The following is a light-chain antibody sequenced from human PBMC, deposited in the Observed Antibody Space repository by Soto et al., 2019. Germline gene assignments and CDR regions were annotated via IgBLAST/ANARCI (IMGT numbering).Light chain of an antibody. J-gene: IGKJ4*01. Sequence: EKVMTQSPATLSLSLGERATLSCRASESVSNNLAWYHQRPGQPPRLLIYGASTRATGIPDSFSGSGAGTEFTLSITSLQSEDFGFYFCQQYDYWLSLTFGGGTKVDIK. CDR2: GAS. V-gene: IGKV3-15*01. CDR1: ESVSNN. CDR3: QQYDYWLSLT.